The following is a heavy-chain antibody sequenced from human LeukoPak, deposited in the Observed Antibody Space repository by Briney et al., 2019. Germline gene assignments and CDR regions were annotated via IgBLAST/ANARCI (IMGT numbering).Heavy chain of an antibody. J-gene: IGHJ4*02. D-gene: IGHD6-19*01. CDR2: IIPIFGTA. Sequence: GSWVTVSCMACRGTFIIYAISWVRPAPGRGGEWMGGIIPIFGTANYAQKFQGRVTITADESTSTAYMELSSLRSEDTAVYYCALASSGWYDFDYWGQGTLVTVSS. V-gene: IGHV1-69*01. CDR3: ALASSGWYDFDY. CDR1: RGTFIIYA.